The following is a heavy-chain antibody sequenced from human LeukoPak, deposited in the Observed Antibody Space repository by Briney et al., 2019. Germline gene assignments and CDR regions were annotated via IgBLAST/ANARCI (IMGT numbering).Heavy chain of an antibody. CDR3: AKGELHFNTCSFDY. J-gene: IGHJ4*02. V-gene: IGHV3-30*18. CDR2: ISYDGNHK. Sequence: GGSVRLSCEASGVTFSSGMQWVRQAPGKGLEWVADISYDGNHKYYGDSVKGRFTISRDNSRNTLYLQMDSLKTEDTAVYYCAKGELHFNTCSFDYWGQGTLVTVSS. D-gene: IGHD1-26*01. CDR1: GVTFSSG.